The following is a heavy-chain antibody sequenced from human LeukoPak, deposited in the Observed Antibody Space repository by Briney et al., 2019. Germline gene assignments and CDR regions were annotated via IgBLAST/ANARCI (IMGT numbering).Heavy chain of an antibody. CDR3: AREEMGYYDSSGSVHDAFDI. J-gene: IGHJ3*02. CDR1: GGTFSSYA. CDR2: IIPILGIA. Sequence: SVKASCKASGGTFSSYAISWVRQAPGQGLEWMGRIIPILGIANYAQKFQGRVTITADKSTSTAYMELSSLRSEDTAVYYCAREEMGYYDSSGSVHDAFDIWGQGTMVTVSS. D-gene: IGHD3-22*01. V-gene: IGHV1-69*04.